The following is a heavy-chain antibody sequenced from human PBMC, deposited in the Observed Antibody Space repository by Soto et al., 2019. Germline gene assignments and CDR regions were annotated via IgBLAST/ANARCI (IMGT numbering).Heavy chain of an antibody. J-gene: IGHJ4*02. CDR1: GGSISSYY. V-gene: IGHV4-59*08. CDR3: ARHSYCGGDCYSGYLDY. CDR2: IYYSGST. D-gene: IGHD2-21*01. Sequence: SETLSLTCTVSGGSISSYYWSWIRQPPGKGLEWIGYIYYSGSTNYNPSLKSRVTISVDTSKNQFSLKLSSVTAADTAVYYCARHSYCGGDCYSGYLDYWGQGTLVTVSS.